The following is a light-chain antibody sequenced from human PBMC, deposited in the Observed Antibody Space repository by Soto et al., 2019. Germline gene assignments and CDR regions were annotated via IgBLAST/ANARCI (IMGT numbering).Light chain of an antibody. V-gene: IGKV3-11*01. CDR2: DAS. J-gene: IGKJ5*01. Sequence: EIVLTQSPATLSLSPGERATLSCRDSQTISSHLAWYQQKPGQAPRLLIYDASKRATGIPARFSGRGSGTDFTLTISSLEPEDFAVYYCQQLSNWPPVITFGPGTRLEIK. CDR1: QTISSH. CDR3: QQLSNWPPVIT.